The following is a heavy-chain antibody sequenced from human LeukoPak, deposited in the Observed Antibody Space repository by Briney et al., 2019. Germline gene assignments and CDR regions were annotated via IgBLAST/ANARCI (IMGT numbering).Heavy chain of an antibody. J-gene: IGHJ4*02. CDR1: GFNFSNHN. Sequence: PGGSLRLSCAASGFNFSNHNMNWVRQAPGKGLEWVSSISSRSSYIYYADSLKGRFTISRDNAKNSVYLQMNSLRAEDTAVYYCASYFGFDYWGQGTLVTVSS. D-gene: IGHD3-10*01. V-gene: IGHV3-21*01. CDR2: ISSRSSYI. CDR3: ASYFGFDY.